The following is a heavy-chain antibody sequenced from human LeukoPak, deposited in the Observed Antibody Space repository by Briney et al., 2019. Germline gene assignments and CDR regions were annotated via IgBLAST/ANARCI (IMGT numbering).Heavy chain of an antibody. CDR2: IYHSGST. Sequence: SETLSLTCTVSGYSISSGYYWGWIRPPPGKGLEWIGSIYHSGSTYYNPSLKSRVTISVDTSKNQFSLKLSSVTAADTAVYYCARDAPREPVGYWGQGTLVTVSS. D-gene: IGHD1-26*01. J-gene: IGHJ4*02. V-gene: IGHV4-38-2*02. CDR1: GYSISSGYY. CDR3: ARDAPREPVGY.